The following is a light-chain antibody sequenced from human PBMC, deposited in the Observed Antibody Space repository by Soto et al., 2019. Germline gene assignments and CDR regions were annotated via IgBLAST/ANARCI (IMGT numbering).Light chain of an antibody. Sequence: EVVLTQSPGTLSLSSGERATLSCRASQRISSNLAWYQQKPGQAPRLLIYGASTRATGVPARFSGSGSETDFTLTISNLQSEDCAVYYCQHYNNWPPYTFGQGTKVDI. J-gene: IGKJ2*01. CDR1: QRISSN. CDR3: QHYNNWPPYT. CDR2: GAS. V-gene: IGKV3D-15*01.